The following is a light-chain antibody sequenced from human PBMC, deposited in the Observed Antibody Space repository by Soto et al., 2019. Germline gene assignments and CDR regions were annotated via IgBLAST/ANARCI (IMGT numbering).Light chain of an antibody. Sequence: DIQMTQSPSTLSASVGDRVTITCRASQSINAWLAWYQQKPGKAPKLLIYDVSTLDSGVPSRFSGSASGTEFTLTISSLDSDDFATYYCQQSYSTPYTFGQGTKLEIK. V-gene: IGKV1-5*01. J-gene: IGKJ2*01. CDR3: QQSYSTPYT. CDR2: DVS. CDR1: QSINAW.